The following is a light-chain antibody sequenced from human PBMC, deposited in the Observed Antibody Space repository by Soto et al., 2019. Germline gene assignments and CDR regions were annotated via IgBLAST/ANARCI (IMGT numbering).Light chain of an antibody. CDR1: SSDVGFYNY. J-gene: IGLJ1*01. CDR2: EVS. V-gene: IGLV2-14*01. Sequence: QSALTQPASVSGSPGQSIAISCTGSSSDVGFYNYVSWYQQHPGEVPKLIIFEVSNRPSGVSNRFSVSKSGNTASLTISGLQAEDEAAYYCSSYTTSSTRVFGTGTKVTVL. CDR3: SSYTTSSTRV.